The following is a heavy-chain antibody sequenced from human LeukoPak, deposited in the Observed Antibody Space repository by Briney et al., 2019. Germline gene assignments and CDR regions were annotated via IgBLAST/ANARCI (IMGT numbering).Heavy chain of an antibody. V-gene: IGHV3-23*01. CDR3: VKESPYCTSSSCRFYYLDS. J-gene: IGHJ4*02. CDR2: VDSSGAYT. D-gene: IGHD2-2*01. CDR1: GFTFSKFA. Sequence: GGSLRLSCAASGFTFSKFAMSWVRQAPGKGLEWVSAVDSSGAYTYYADSVKGRFTVSRDNAKDALYLQMNSLRVDDTAVYYCVKESPYCTSSSCRFYYLDSWGQGTLVTVSS.